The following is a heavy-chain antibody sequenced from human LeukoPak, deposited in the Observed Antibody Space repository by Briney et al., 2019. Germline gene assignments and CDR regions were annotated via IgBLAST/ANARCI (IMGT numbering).Heavy chain of an antibody. CDR1: GYTFTSYG. Sequence: ASVKVSCKASGYTFTSYGISWVRQAPGQGLEWMGWISAYNGNTNYAQKLQGRVTMTTDTSTSTAYMELRSLRSDDTAVYYCARGVLLSRDIVVVPAAQGSYYYYYMDVWGKGTTVTVSS. CDR2: ISAYNGNT. V-gene: IGHV1-18*01. J-gene: IGHJ6*03. CDR3: ARGVLLSRDIVVVPAAQGSYYYYYMDV. D-gene: IGHD2-2*01.